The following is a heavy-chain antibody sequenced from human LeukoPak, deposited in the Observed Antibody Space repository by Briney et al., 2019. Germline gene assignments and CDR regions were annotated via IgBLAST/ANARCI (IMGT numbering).Heavy chain of an antibody. J-gene: IGHJ6*02. V-gene: IGHV1-18*01. CDR1: GYTFTSYG. CDR2: ISAYNGNT. CDR3: ARDSGSYYSYYYYGMDV. D-gene: IGHD1-26*01. Sequence: GASVKVSCKASGYTFTSYGISWVRQAPGQGLEWMGWISAYNGNTNYAQKLQGRVTMTTDTSTSTAYMELRSLRSDDTAVYYCARDSGSYYSYYYYGMDVWGQGTTVTVSS.